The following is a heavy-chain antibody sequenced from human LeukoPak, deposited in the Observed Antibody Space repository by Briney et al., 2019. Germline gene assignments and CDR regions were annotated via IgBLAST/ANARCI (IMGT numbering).Heavy chain of an antibody. D-gene: IGHD3-9*01. CDR2: IIPIFGTA. J-gene: IGHJ4*02. V-gene: IGHV1-69*13. CDR3: ARVYYDILTGYQYYFDY. CDR1: GGTFSSYA. Sequence: GASVKVSCKASGGTFSSYAISWVRQAPGQGLEWMGGIIPIFGTANYAQKFQGRVTITADESTSTAYMELSSLRSEDTAVYYCARVYYDILTGYQYYFDYWGQGTLVTVSS.